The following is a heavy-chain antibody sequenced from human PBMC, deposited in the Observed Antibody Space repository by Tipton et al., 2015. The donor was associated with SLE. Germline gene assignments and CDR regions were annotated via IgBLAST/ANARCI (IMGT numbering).Heavy chain of an antibody. Sequence: TLSFTCTVSGGSISSGGYYWSWIRQHPGKGLEWIGYIYYSGSTNYNPSLKSRVTISVDTSKNQFSLKLSSVTAADTAVYYCASGVTTVTTGADYFDYWGQGTLVTVSS. CDR3: ASGVTTVTTGADYFDY. J-gene: IGHJ4*02. CDR1: GGSISSGGYY. V-gene: IGHV4-61*08. D-gene: IGHD4-17*01. CDR2: IYYSGST.